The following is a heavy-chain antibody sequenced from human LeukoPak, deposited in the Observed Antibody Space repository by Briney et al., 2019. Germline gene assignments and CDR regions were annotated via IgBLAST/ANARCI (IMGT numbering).Heavy chain of an antibody. Sequence: PSETLSLTCTVSGGSISSYYWSWIRQPPGKGLEWIGYIYYSGGTDYNPSLKSRVTISVDTSKNQFSLKLSSVTAADTAVYYCARGNIVATVIDYWGQGTLVTVSS. CDR3: ARGNIVATVIDY. D-gene: IGHD5-12*01. J-gene: IGHJ4*02. CDR1: GGSISSYY. CDR2: IYYSGGT. V-gene: IGHV4-59*01.